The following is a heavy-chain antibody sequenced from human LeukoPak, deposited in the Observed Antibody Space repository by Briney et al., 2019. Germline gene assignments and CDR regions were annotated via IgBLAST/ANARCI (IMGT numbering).Heavy chain of an antibody. V-gene: IGHV4-38-2*02. CDR2: IYYTGST. Sequence: SETLSLTCTVSDYSISSGYYWSWIRQPPGKGLEWIGYIYYTGSTNYNPSLKSRVTISVDTSKNQFSLKLSSVTAADTAVYYCARVEDSGYDYRGRFDPWGQGTLVTVSS. CDR3: ARVEDSGYDYRGRFDP. D-gene: IGHD5-12*01. J-gene: IGHJ5*02. CDR1: DYSISSGYY.